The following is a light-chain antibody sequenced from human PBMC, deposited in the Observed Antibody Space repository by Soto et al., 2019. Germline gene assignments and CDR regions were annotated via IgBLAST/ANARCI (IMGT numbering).Light chain of an antibody. V-gene: IGLV2-23*02. CDR3: CSYAGSSTLV. J-gene: IGLJ1*01. CDR2: EVS. Sequence: QSVLTQPASVSGSPGQSITISCTGTSSDVGSYNLVSWYQYHPGKAPKLMIYEVSKRPSGVSNRFSGSKSGNTASLTISGLQAEDEADYYCCSYAGSSTLVFGTGTQLTVL. CDR1: SSDVGSYNL.